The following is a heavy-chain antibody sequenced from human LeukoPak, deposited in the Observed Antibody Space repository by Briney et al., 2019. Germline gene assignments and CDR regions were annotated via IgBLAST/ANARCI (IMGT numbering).Heavy chain of an antibody. D-gene: IGHD1-26*01. J-gene: IGHJ3*02. CDR3: ARDGRRWLGAFDI. V-gene: IGHV3-21*01. CDR2: ISSSSSYI. Sequence: GGSLRLSCAASGFTLSSYSMNWVRQAPGKGLEWVSSISSSSSYIYYADSVKGRFTISRDNAKNSLYLQMNSLRAEDTAVYYCARDGRRWLGAFDIWGQGTMVTVSS. CDR1: GFTLSSYS.